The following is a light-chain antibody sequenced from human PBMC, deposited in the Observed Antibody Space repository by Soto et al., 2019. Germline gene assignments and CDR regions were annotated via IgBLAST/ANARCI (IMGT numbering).Light chain of an antibody. Sequence: DIVLTQSPLSLPVTPGEPASISCRSSQSLLHSNGYKYLDWFLQKPGQSPQLLVYLGSHRASGVPDRFSGSGSGTDFTLKISRVEGEDVGVYYCMQTLQTPTFGGGTKVEIK. CDR1: QSLLHSNGYKY. J-gene: IGKJ4*01. V-gene: IGKV2-28*01. CDR2: LGS. CDR3: MQTLQTPT.